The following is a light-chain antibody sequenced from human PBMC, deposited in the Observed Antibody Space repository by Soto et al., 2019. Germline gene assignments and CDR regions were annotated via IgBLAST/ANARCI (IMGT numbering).Light chain of an antibody. J-gene: IGKJ4*01. V-gene: IGKV3-15*01. CDR3: QQYKNWLALT. Sequence: EIVMTQSPATLSVSPSQRANLXWMTSQRISSNLAWYQHKPGRAPRLLIYGASTRATGIPARFSGSGSGTEFTLTISSLQSEDSAVYYCQQYKNWLALTFGGGTKVDTK. CDR2: GAS. CDR1: QRISSN.